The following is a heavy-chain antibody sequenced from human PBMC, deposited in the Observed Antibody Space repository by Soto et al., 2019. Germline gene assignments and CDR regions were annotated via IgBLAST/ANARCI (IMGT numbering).Heavy chain of an antibody. CDR3: ARLPTGYYYYYGMDV. V-gene: IGHV4-30-2*01. J-gene: IGHJ6*02. CDR2: IYHSGST. CDR1: GGSIRSGGYS. Sequence: SETLSLTCTVSGGSIRSGGYSWNWIRQPPGKGLEWIGYIYHSGSTLYNPSLKSRVTISVDKSKNQFSLKLSSVTAADTAVYYCARLPTGYYYYYGMDVWGQGTTVTVSS.